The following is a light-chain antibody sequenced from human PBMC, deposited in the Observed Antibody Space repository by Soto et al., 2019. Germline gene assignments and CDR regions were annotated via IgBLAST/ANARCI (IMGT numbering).Light chain of an antibody. J-gene: IGKJ5*01. CDR1: QSVRSN. CDR2: DAS. CDR3: QRAGA. V-gene: IGKV3-11*01. Sequence: PGTVSLSPGERATLSCRGSQSVRSNLAWYQQKPGQAPRLLIYDASNRATGIPARFSGSGSGTDFTLTISSLEPEDFAVYYRQRAGAFGEGTRLEIK.